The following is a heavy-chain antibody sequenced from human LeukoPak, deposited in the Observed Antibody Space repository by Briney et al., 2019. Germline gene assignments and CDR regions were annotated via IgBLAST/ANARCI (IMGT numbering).Heavy chain of an antibody. CDR2: ISSSDNSI. CDR1: GFTVSSYG. J-gene: IGHJ1*01. CDR3: ARAHYSSWYNHFQH. D-gene: IGHD6-13*01. V-gene: IGHV3-48*03. Sequence: GGSLRLSCAASGFTVSSYGLNWVRQVPGKGLEWISYISSSDNSIYYADSVKGRFTISRDNAKNSLYLQMNSLRAEDTAVYYCARAHYSSWYNHFQHWGQGTLVTVSS.